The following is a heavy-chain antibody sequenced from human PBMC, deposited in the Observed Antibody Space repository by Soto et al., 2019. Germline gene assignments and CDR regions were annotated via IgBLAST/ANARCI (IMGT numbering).Heavy chain of an antibody. Sequence: SGPTLVNPTQTLTLTCTVSGFSLSTSGVGVGWIRQPPGKALEWLAVIYWDDDKRYSPSLKNRLTITKDTSKNHVVLTMTNIDAVDTATYYCAHKEPRMNHFDYWGQGTPVTVSS. CDR2: IYWDDDK. CDR1: GFSLSTSGVG. D-gene: IGHD2-8*01. V-gene: IGHV2-5*02. CDR3: AHKEPRMNHFDY. J-gene: IGHJ4*02.